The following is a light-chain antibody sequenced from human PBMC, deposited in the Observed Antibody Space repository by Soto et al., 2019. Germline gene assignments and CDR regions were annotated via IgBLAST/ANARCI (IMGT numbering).Light chain of an antibody. J-gene: IGKJ1*01. CDR1: QSVSSN. CDR3: QQYGYSPPWT. V-gene: IGKV3-20*01. Sequence: ETVMTQSPATLSVSPGERATLSCRASQSVSSNLAWYQQKPGQPPRLLIYDASTRATGIPDRFSGSGSGTDFTLTISRLEPEDLAVYYCQQYGYSPPWTFGQGTKVDIK. CDR2: DAS.